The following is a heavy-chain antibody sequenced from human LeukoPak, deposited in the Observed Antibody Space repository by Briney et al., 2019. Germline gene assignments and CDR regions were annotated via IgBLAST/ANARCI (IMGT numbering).Heavy chain of an antibody. J-gene: IGHJ6*02. CDR3: AKGRYGSGSNYNNYHGMDV. CDR1: GFTFSSYA. D-gene: IGHD3-10*01. V-gene: IGHV3-23*01. Sequence: GGSLRLSCAASGFTFSSYAMSWVRQAPGKGLEWVSAISGSGGSTYYADSVKGRFTISRDNSKNTLYLQMNSLRAEDTAVYYCAKGRYGSGSNYNNYHGMDVWGQGTTVTVSS. CDR2: ISGSGGST.